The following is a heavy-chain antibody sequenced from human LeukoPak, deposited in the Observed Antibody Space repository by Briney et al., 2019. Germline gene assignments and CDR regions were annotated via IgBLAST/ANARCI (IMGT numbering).Heavy chain of an antibody. CDR1: GYTFTSYG. CDR3: ARGLEWLTRRHTWFDP. J-gene: IGHJ5*02. Sequence: ASVKVSCKASGYTFTSYGISWVRQAPGQGLEWMGWISAYNDNTNYAQKLQGRVTMTTDTSTGTAYMELRSLRSDDTAVYYCARGLEWLTRRHTWFDPWGQGTLVTVSS. CDR2: ISAYNDNT. D-gene: IGHD3-3*01. V-gene: IGHV1-18*01.